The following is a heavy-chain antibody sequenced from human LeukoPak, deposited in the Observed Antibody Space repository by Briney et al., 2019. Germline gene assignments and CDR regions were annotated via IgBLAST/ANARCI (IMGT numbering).Heavy chain of an antibody. CDR2: MNPNSGNT. CDR1: GYTFTSYD. J-gene: IGHJ6*03. V-gene: IGHV1-8*03. D-gene: IGHD6-19*01. Sequence: ASVKVSCKASGYTFTSYDINWVRQATGQGLEWMGWMNPNSGNTGYAQKFQGRVTITRNTSISTAYMELSSLRSEDTVVYYCARGNLYSSGWPNFLGYYYYYYMDVWGKGTTVTVSS. CDR3: ARGNLYSSGWPNFLGYYYYYYMDV.